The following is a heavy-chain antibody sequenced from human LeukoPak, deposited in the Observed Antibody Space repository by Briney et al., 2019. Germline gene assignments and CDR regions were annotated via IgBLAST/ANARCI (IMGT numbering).Heavy chain of an antibody. J-gene: IGHJ4*02. V-gene: IGHV1-46*01. Sequence: ASVKVSCKASGYTFTSYYMHWVRQAPGQGLEWMGIINPSGGSTSYALKFQGRVTMTRDTSTSTVYMELSSLRSEDTAVYYCARGPITDIVVMYYFDYWGQGTLVTVSS. CDR2: INPSGGST. D-gene: IGHD5-12*01. CDR1: GYTFTSYY. CDR3: ARGPITDIVVMYYFDY.